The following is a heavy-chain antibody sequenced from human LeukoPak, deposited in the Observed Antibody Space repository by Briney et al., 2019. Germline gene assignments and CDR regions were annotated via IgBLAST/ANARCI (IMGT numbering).Heavy chain of an antibody. CDR3: TTDPAVRGIAAAIGY. CDR1: GFTFSNAW. Sequence: PGGSLRLSCAASGFTFSNAWMSWVRQAPGKGLEWVGRIKSKTDGGTTDYAAPVKGRFTISRDDSKNTLYLQMNSLKTEDTAVYYCTTDPAVRGIAAAIGYWGQGTLVTVSS. CDR2: IKSKTDGGTT. V-gene: IGHV3-15*01. D-gene: IGHD6-13*01. J-gene: IGHJ4*02.